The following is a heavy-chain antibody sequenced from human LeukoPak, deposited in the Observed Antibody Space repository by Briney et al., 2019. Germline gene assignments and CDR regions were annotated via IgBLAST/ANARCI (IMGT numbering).Heavy chain of an antibody. V-gene: IGHV1-18*01. J-gene: IGHJ4*02. CDR2: ISGYNGNT. Sequence: ASVKVSCKASSYSFTRYGISWVRQAPGQGLEWMGWISGYNGNTNYAQKFLGRVSMTADTSTSTAYMELRSLTSDDTAVYYCARSGRGTYYYFDLWGLGTLVTASS. CDR3: ARSGRGTYYYFDL. CDR1: SYSFTRYG. D-gene: IGHD5-12*01.